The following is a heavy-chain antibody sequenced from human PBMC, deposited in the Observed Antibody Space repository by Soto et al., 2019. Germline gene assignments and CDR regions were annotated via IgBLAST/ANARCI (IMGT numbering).Heavy chain of an antibody. J-gene: IGHJ4*02. CDR3: GRVLDYSDSSGDQARIDY. CDR2: ISAYTHYT. CDR1: GYTFTTTY. D-gene: IGHD3-22*01. Sequence: QVHLVQSGAEVKKPGASVKVSCKASGYTFTTTYITWVRQSPGQGPERRGYISAYTHYTKYVQNLEGRVTMTTDTSSSTDYMALMSLRYDDTAVYYCGRVLDYSDSSGDQARIDYWGQGTLVTVSA. V-gene: IGHV1-18*01.